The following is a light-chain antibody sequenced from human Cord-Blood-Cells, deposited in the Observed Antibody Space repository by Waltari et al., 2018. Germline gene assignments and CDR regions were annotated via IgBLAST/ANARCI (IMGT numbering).Light chain of an antibody. V-gene: IGLV1-47*01. CDR3: AAWDDSLSGWV. J-gene: IGLJ3*02. CDR1: SSNIGSNY. Sequence: QSVLTQPPSASGTPGQRVTISCSGSSSNIGSNYVYWYQQLQGTAPKLLIYRNNQRASGVPDRFSGAKAGTSAFLAISGLRSVDGADYYCAAWDDSLSGWVFGGGTKLTVL. CDR2: RNN.